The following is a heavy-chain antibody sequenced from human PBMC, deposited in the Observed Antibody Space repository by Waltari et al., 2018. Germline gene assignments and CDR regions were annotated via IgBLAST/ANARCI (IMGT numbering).Heavy chain of an antibody. CDR3: ASHTKRSNGAAAYYYMDV. J-gene: IGHJ6*03. CDR1: GFTFSSYS. D-gene: IGHD6-13*01. V-gene: IGHV3-21*01. CDR2: ISSSSSYI. Sequence: EVQLVESGGGLVKPGGSLRLSCAASGFTFSSYSMNWVRQAPGKGLEWVSSISSSSSYIDYADSVKSRFTITRDNAKNSLYLQMNSLRAEDTSVYYCASHTKRSNGAAAYYYMDVWGKGTTVTVSS.